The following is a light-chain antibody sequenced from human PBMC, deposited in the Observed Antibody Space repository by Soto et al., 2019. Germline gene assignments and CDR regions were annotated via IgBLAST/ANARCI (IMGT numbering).Light chain of an antibody. Sequence: EIELTQSPGTLSLSPGERVTLSCRASQDVGSKHLVRYQQKPGQAPRHLMYGTPTRATGIPDRFSGSGSGTACTLTTGKAELEDFAVYYCQQFDNSPRTFGQGTKVDIK. J-gene: IGKJ1*01. V-gene: IGKV3-20*01. CDR2: GTP. CDR3: QQFDNSPRT. CDR1: QDVGSKH.